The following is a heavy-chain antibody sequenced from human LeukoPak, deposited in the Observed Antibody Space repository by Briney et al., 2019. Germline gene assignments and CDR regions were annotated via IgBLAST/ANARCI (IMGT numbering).Heavy chain of an antibody. D-gene: IGHD6-19*01. CDR2: INHSGST. CDR3: ARATTRWLAKYYFDY. J-gene: IGHJ4*02. Sequence: SETLSLTCAVYGGSFSGYYWSWIRQPTGKGLEWIGEINHSGSTNYNPSLKSRVTISVDTSKNQFSLKLSSVTAADTAVYYCARATTRWLAKYYFDYWGQGTLVTVSS. CDR1: GGSFSGYY. V-gene: IGHV4-34*01.